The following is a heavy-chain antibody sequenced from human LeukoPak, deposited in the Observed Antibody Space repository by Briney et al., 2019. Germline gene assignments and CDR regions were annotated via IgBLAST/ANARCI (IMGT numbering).Heavy chain of an antibody. J-gene: IGHJ4*02. CDR1: GFIFSSYG. CDR2: TRYDGSNK. CDR3: AKDRSGSYSQGLDY. V-gene: IGHV3-30*02. D-gene: IGHD1-26*01. Sequence: GGSLRLSCAVSGFIFSSYGMHWVRQAPGKGLEWVAFTRYDGSNKYYADSVKGRFTISRDNSKNTLYLQMNSLRAEDTAVYHCAKDRSGSYSQGLDYWGQGTLVTVSS.